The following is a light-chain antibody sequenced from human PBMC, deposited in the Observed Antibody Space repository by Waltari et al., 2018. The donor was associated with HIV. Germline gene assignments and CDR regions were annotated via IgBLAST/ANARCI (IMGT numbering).Light chain of an antibody. CDR1: SSDGASYNL. CDR3: CSYAGSSTLV. J-gene: IGLJ3*02. CDR2: EVS. V-gene: IGLV2-23*02. Sequence: QSALTQPASVSGSPGQSITIPCTGTSSDGASYNLVSWYQQHPGKAPKLMIYEVSKRPSGVSNRFSGSKSGNTASLTISGLQAEDEADYYCCSYAGSSTLVFGGGTKLTVL.